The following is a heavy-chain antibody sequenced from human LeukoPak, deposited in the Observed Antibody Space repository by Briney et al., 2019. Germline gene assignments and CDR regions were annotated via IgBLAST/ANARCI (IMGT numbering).Heavy chain of an antibody. D-gene: IGHD1-14*01. CDR3: ATEVPGSYHFDY. CDR2: IFPTTGTT. J-gene: IGHJ4*02. V-gene: IGHV1-46*01. CDR1: GYTFTSHY. Sequence: ASVKVSCKASGYTFTSHYIHWVRQAPGQGLEWMGIIFPTTGTTRHAQEFQGRVTMTRDTSTTTVYLDLSSLTSEDTAVYYCATEVPGSYHFDYWGQGTLVTVSS.